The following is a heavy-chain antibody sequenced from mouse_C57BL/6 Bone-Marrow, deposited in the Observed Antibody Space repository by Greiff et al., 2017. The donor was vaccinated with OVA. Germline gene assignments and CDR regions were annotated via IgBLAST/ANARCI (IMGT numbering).Heavy chain of an antibody. J-gene: IGHJ3*01. CDR3: ARSDSSGWFAY. CDR2: IYPRDGST. V-gene: IGHV1-85*01. Sequence: LVESGPELVKPGASVKLSCKASGYTFTSYDINWVKQRPGQGLEWIGWIYPRDGSTKYNEKFKGKATLTVDTSSSTAYMELHSLTSEDSAVYFCARSDSSGWFAYWGQGTLVTVSA. CDR1: GYTFTSYD. D-gene: IGHD3-2*02.